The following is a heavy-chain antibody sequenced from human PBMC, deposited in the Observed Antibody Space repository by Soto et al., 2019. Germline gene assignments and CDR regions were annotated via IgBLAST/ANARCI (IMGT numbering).Heavy chain of an antibody. CDR1: GGSISSSSYY. CDR3: ARQQADIVVVVAAARFDY. CDR2: IYYSGST. V-gene: IGHV4-39*01. D-gene: IGHD2-15*01. J-gene: IGHJ4*02. Sequence: QLQLQESGPGLVKPSETLSLTCTVSGGSISSSSYYWGWIRQPPGKGLEWIGSIYYSGSTYYNPSLKSRVTISVDTSKNQFSLNLSSVTAADTAVYYCARQQADIVVVVAAARFDYWGQGTLVTVSS.